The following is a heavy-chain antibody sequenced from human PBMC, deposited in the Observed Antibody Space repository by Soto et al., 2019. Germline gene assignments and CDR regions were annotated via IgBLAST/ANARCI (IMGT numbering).Heavy chain of an antibody. CDR2: ISAYNGNT. CDR3: ARVVATVAGPYGMDV. D-gene: IGHD6-19*01. CDR1: GYTFTSYV. V-gene: IGHV1-18*01. Sequence: ASVKVSCKASGYTFTSYVISWVRQAPGQGLEWMGWISAYNGNTNFAQKLQGRVTMTTDTSTSTAYMELRSLRSDDTAVYYCARVVATVAGPYGMDVWGQGTTVTVS. J-gene: IGHJ6*02.